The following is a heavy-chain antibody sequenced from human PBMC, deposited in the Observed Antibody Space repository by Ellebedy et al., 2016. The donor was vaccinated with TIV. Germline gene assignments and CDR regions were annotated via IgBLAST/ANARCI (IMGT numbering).Heavy chain of an antibody. J-gene: IGHJ6*02. CDR1: GGTFSSYA. D-gene: IGHD6-13*01. V-gene: IGHV1-69*13. CDR2: IIPIFGTA. CDR3: ARDRGSSWYGFRQTGYYYGMDV. Sequence: ASVKVSCKASGGTFSSYAISWVRQAPGQGLEWMGGIIPIFGTANYAQKFQGRVTITADESTSTAYMELSSLRSEDTAVYYCARDRGSSWYGFRQTGYYYGMDVWGQGTTVTVSS.